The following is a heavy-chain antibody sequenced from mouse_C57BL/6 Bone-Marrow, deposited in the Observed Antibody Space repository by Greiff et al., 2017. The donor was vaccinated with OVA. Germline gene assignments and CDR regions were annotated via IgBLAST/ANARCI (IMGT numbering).Heavy chain of an antibody. Sequence: VQLQQSGAELVRPGASVKLSCTASGFNIKDDYMHWVKQRPEQGLEWIGWIDPENGDTEYASKFQGKATITADTSSNTAYLQLSSLTSEDTAVYYCTPPVNPHLYFDYWGQVTTLTVSS. J-gene: IGHJ2*01. V-gene: IGHV14-4*01. CDR1: GFNIKDDY. CDR2: IDPENGDT. D-gene: IGHD2-2*01. CDR3: TPPVNPHLYFDY.